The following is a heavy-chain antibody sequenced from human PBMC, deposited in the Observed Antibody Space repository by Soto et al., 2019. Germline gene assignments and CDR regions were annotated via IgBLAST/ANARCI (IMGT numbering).Heavy chain of an antibody. J-gene: IGHJ5*02. V-gene: IGHV1-2*02. D-gene: IGHD2-2*01. CDR3: AAGPVVVTTPNWFDP. CDR2: INPNSGGT. CDR1: GYTFTGYY. Sequence: GSVKVSCKASGYTFTGYYMHWVRQAPGQGLEWMGWINPNSGGTNYAQKFQGRVTMTRDTSISTAYMELSRLGSDDTAVYYCAAGPVVVTTPNWFDPWGQGTLVTVSS.